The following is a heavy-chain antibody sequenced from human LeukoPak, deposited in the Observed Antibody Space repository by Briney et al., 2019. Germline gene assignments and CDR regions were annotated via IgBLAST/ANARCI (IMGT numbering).Heavy chain of an antibody. CDR1: GFTFSSYW. J-gene: IGHJ6*03. CDR3: ARARLWSGLYYYYYMDV. V-gene: IGHV3-7*01. D-gene: IGHD3-3*01. Sequence: PGGSLRLSCAASGFTFSSYWMSWVRQAPGKGLEWVANIKQDGSEKYYVDSVKGRFTISRDNAKKSLYPQMNSLRAEDTAVYYCARARLWSGLYYYYYMDVWGKGTTVTVSS. CDR2: IKQDGSEK.